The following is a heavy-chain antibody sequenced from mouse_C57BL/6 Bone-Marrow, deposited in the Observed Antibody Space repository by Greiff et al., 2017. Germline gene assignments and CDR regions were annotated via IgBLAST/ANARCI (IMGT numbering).Heavy chain of an antibody. D-gene: IGHD2-10*02. Sequence: QVQLKESGAELVKPGASVKLSCKASGYTFTEYTIHWVKQRSGQGLEWIGWFYPGSGSIKYNEKFKDKATLTADKSSSTVYMELSRLTSEDSAVYLCARREMRGPYGHDVDYGGQGTSVTVSS. CDR1: GYTFTEYT. V-gene: IGHV1-62-2*01. CDR2: FYPGSGSI. J-gene: IGHJ4*01. CDR3: ARREMRGPYGHDVDY.